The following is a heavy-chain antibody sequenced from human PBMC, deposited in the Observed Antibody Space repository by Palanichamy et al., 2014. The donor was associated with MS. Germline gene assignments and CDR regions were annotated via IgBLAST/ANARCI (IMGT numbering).Heavy chain of an antibody. CDR3: AVLNPTGSIP. CDR2: IGRDHIT. Sequence: ARLLESGGGLVQPGGSLRLSCAASGFSFSDYVINWVRQAPGKGLEWVSGIGRDHITYYGDSVVGRCTVSRDNSKNTLYLQVDSLRAEDTAVYYCAVLNPTGSIPWGQGTLVAVSS. V-gene: IGHV3-23*01. J-gene: IGHJ4*02. D-gene: IGHD2-15*01. CDR1: GFSFSDYV.